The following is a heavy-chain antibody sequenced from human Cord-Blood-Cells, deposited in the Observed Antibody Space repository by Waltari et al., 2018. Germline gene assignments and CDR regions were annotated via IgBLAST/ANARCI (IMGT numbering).Heavy chain of an antibody. CDR1: GYTFTGYY. J-gene: IGHJ6*02. CDR3: ARKERREGGYCSGGSCYYYYYGMDV. D-gene: IGHD2-15*01. V-gene: IGHV1-2*06. CDR2: INPNSGGT. Sequence: QVQLVQSGAEVKKPGASVKVSCKASGYTFTGYYMHWVRQAPGQGLEWMGRINPNSGGTNYAQKFQGRVTMTRDTSISTAYMELSRLRSDDTAVYYCARKERREGGYCSGGSCYYYYYGMDVWGQGTTVTVSS.